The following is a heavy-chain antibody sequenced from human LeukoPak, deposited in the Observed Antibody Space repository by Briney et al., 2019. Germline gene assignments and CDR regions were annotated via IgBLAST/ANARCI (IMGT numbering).Heavy chain of an antibody. V-gene: IGHV1-24*01. D-gene: IGHD3-22*01. Sequence: ASVKVSCKVSGYTLTELSMHWVRQAPGKGLEWMGGFDPEDGETIYAQKFQGRVTMTEDTSTDTAYMELSSLRSEDTAVYYCATLVYYDSSGQWVYYFDYWGQGTLVTVSS. CDR1: GYTLTELS. CDR3: ATLVYYDSSGQWVYYFDY. CDR2: FDPEDGET. J-gene: IGHJ4*02.